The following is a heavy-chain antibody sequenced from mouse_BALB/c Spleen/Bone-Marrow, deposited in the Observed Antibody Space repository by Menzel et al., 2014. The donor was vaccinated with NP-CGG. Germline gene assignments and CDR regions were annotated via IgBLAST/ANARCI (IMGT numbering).Heavy chain of an antibody. V-gene: IGHV1S81*02. CDR2: INPSNGGT. J-gene: IGHJ4*01. Sequence: QFQLHQSGAELVKPGASVKLSCKASGYTFTSYYMYWVKQRPGQGLEWIGEINPSNGGTNFNEKFKSKATLTVDKSSSTAYMQLSSLTSEDSAVSYCPRSRRALDCWGLASSVAFSS. CDR1: GYTFTSYY. CDR3: PRSRRALDC.